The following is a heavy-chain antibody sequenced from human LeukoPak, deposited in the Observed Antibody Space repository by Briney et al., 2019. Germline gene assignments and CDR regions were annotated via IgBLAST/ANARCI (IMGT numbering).Heavy chain of an antibody. CDR3: ARLTSSGWYRDNWFDP. J-gene: IGHJ5*02. CDR1: GGSSSGYY. CDR2: INHSGST. D-gene: IGHD6-19*01. Sequence: PSETLSLTCAVYGGSSSGYYWSWIRQPPGKGLEWIGEINHSGSTNYNPSLKSRVTISVDTSKNQFSLKLSSVTAADTAVYYCARLTSSGWYRDNWFDPWGQGTLVTVSS. V-gene: IGHV4-34*01.